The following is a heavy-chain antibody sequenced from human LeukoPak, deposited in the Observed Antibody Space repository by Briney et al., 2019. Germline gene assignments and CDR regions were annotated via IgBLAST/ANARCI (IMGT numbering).Heavy chain of an antibody. D-gene: IGHD6-19*01. V-gene: IGHV3-66*01. CDR3: ARDGSAVAGQAIDY. CDR2: IYGGGST. CDR1: GFTVSSNY. J-gene: IGHJ4*02. Sequence: GGSLRLSCAASGFTVSSNYMSWVRQAPGKGLEWVSVIYGGGSTYYADSVKGRFTISRDNSKNTLYLQMKSLRAEDTAVYYCARDGSAVAGQAIDYWGQGTLVTVSS.